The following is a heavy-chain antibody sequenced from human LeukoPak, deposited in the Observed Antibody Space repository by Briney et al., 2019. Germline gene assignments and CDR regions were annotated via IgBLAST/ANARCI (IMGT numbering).Heavy chain of an antibody. J-gene: IGHJ4*02. CDR3: ARGFQRGDSPV. Sequence: PGGSLRLSCAPSGFTFSAYSLSWVRQAPGKGLGWVAKIKKDGSEKDYVDSVKGRFTISRDNAKGSLYLQLNSLRAEDTAVYYCARGFQRGDSPVWGQGTLVTVSS. CDR1: GFTFSAYS. V-gene: IGHV3-7*01. D-gene: IGHD2-21*02. CDR2: IKKDGSEK.